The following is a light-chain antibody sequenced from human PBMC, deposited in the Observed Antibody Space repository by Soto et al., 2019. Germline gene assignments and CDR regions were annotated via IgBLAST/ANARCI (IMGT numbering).Light chain of an antibody. CDR2: KTS. CDR3: QPYHRFST. CDR1: QSLASW. V-gene: IGKV1-5*03. J-gene: IGKJ1*01. Sequence: DIQMTQSPSTLSASVEDRVTITSRASQSLASWLAWYQQKPGKPPKLLIYKTSILEFGVPSRFSGSGSGTLFTLTIRSPQPDDFTTHACQPYHRFSTFGQGTKVEIK.